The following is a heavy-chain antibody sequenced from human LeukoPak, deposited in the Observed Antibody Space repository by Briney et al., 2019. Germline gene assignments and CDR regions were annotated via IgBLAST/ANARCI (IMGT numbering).Heavy chain of an antibody. V-gene: IGHV3-23*01. J-gene: IGHJ4*02. CDR1: GFNFRTYW. D-gene: IGHD6-13*01. CDR3: AKGGESSSWLFDY. CDR2: LSGSGLST. Sequence: GGSLRLSCAASGFNFRTYWMHWVRQAPGKGLQWVSALSGSGLSTYYADSVKGRFTISRDNSKNTLYLQMNSLRAEDTAVYYCAKGGESSSWLFDYWGQGTLVPVSS.